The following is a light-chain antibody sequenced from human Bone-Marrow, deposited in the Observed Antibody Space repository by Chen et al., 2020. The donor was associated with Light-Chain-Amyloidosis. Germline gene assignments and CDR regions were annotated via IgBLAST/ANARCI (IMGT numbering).Light chain of an antibody. Sequence: NFMLTQPHSVSEYPGKTVIISCTRSSGSIATNYVQWYQQRPGSSPTTVIYEDDQRPSGVPDRFAGSIDRSSNSASLTISGLKTEDEADYYCQSYQGSSQGVFGGGTKLTVL. J-gene: IGLJ3*02. CDR2: EDD. CDR3: QSYQGSSQGV. CDR1: SGSIATNY. V-gene: IGLV6-57*01.